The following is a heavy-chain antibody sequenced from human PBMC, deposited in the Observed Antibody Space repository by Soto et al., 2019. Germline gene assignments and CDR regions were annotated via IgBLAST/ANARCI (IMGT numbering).Heavy chain of an antibody. D-gene: IGHD3-9*01. CDR1: GYTFTSYA. CDR3: AADRRYFDQSDYYYYGMDV. J-gene: IGHJ6*02. Sequence: ASVKVSCKASGYTFTSYAMHWVRQAPGQRLEWIGWINVGNGNTNYSQKFQERVTITRDMSTSTAYMELSSLRSEDTAVYYCAADRRYFDQSDYYYYGMDVWGQGTTVTVSS. CDR2: INVGNGNT. V-gene: IGHV1-3*01.